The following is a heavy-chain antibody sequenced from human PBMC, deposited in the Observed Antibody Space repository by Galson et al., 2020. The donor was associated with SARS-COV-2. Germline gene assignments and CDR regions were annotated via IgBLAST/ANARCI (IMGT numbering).Heavy chain of an antibody. J-gene: IGHJ4*02. CDR3: TKVPSPSAGSRWTTAWGYFDS. Sequence: GESLKISCAASGFIFSNYVVTWVRQAPGKGLEWVSAISGSGDIIYYADSVRGRFTISRDNSKQNLYLQMNSLRVEDTALYYCTKVPSPSAGSRWTTAWGYFDSWGQGTEVTVSS. D-gene: IGHD6-13*01. V-gene: IGHV3-23*01. CDR2: ISGSGDII. CDR1: GFIFSNYV.